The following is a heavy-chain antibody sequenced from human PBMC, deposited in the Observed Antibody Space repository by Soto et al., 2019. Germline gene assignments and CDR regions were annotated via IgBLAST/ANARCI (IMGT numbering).Heavy chain of an antibody. D-gene: IGHD3-3*01. J-gene: IGHJ6*02. CDR1: GGSIRSGGYS. Sequence: SGTLSLTCAVSGGSIRSGGYSWSWIRQKTVKGLELIGYIYHSAITYYNPSLNSRVTISVDKSKIHFSLKLSSVTAADTAVFYCSRDHITFFGDVSGMDVWGQGTTVTVSS. V-gene: IGHV4-30-2*01. CDR3: SRDHITFFGDVSGMDV. CDR2: IYHSAIT.